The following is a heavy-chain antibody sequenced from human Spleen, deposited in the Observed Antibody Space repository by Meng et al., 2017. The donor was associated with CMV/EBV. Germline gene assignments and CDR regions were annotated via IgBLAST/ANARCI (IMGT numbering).Heavy chain of an antibody. CDR2: ISLTSGSGGST. CDR1: TFRNFA. J-gene: IGHJ4*02. Sequence: TFRNFAMRWVRQAPGKGLEWVSLISLTSGSGGSTYYADSVQGRFTISRDNSKNTLHLQMSSLRVEDTAVYYCATTPGYYSDSGGYYFYWSQGTLVTVSS. D-gene: IGHD3-22*01. V-gene: IGHV3-23*01. CDR3: ATTPGYYSDSGGYYFY.